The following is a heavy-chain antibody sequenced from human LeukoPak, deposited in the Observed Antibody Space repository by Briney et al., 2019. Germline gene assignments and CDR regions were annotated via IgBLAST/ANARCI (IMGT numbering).Heavy chain of an antibody. CDR3: ARSYCSGGSCYSGDVFDI. D-gene: IGHD2-15*01. V-gene: IGHV3-7*01. CDR1: GFTFSNYW. Sequence: GGSLRLSCAASGFTFSNYWMHWVRQAPGKGLEWVANIKKDGGEKNYVASVKGRFTISRDNAKNSLYLQMDSLRAEDTAVYYCARSYCSGGSCYSGDVFDIWGQGTMVTVSS. J-gene: IGHJ3*02. CDR2: IKKDGGEK.